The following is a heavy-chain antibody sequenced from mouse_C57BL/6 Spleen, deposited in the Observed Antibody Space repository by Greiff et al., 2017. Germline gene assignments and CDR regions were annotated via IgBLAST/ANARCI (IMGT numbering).Heavy chain of an antibody. J-gene: IGHJ4*01. V-gene: IGHV1-80*01. CDR1: GYAFSSYW. Sequence: VKLMESGAELVKPGASVKISCKASGYAFSSYWMNWVKQRPGKGLEWIGQIYPGDGDTNYNGKFKGKATLTADKSSSTAYMQLSSLTSEDSAVYFCAADYGYAMDYWGQGTSVTVSS. CDR2: IYPGDGDT. D-gene: IGHD2-4*01. CDR3: AADYGYAMDY.